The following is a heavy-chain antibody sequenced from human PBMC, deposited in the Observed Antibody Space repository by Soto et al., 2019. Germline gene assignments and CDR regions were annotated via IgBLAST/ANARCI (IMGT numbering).Heavy chain of an antibody. D-gene: IGHD2-21*01. CDR2: INPNNGGT. Sequence: SVKVSCKASGYTFTGYYMHCGSQAPGQGLEWMGWINPNNGGTYYAQKFQGWVTMTRDTSISTAYMELSRLSSDDTAIYYCARAMPPIYCGGECYLGAWFAPWGQGTLVTVSS. J-gene: IGHJ5*02. CDR3: ARAMPPIYCGGECYLGAWFAP. CDR1: GYTFTGYY. V-gene: IGHV1-2*04.